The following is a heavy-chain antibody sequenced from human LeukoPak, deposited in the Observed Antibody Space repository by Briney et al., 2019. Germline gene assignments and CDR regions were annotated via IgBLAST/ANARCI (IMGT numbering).Heavy chain of an antibody. D-gene: IGHD2-15*01. V-gene: IGHV4-39*07. CDR1: GGSISSSSYY. CDR2: IYYSGST. J-gene: IGHJ4*02. Sequence: SETLSLTCTVSGGSISSSSYYWGWIRQPPGKGLEWIGSIYYSGSTYYNPSLKSRVTISVDTSKNQFSLKLSSVTAADTAVYYCARRATPYCSGGSCHEYYFDYWGQGTLVTVSS. CDR3: ARRATPYCSGGSCHEYYFDY.